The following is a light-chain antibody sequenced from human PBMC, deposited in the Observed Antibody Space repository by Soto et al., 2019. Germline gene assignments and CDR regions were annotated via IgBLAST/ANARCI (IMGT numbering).Light chain of an antibody. J-gene: IGKJ4*01. CDR2: AAS. CDR3: QQSYSIPLT. V-gene: IGKV1-39*01. CDR1: QSISSY. Sequence: DIQMTQSPSSLSASVGDRVTITCRASQSISSYLNWYQQKPGKAPKLLIYAASSLQSGVPSRFSGSGSGTDFTLSISSLQPEDFATYHCQQSYSIPLTFGGGTEVEIK.